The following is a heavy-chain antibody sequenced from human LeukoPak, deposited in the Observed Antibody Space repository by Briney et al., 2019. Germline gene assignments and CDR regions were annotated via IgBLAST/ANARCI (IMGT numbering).Heavy chain of an antibody. J-gene: IGHJ5*02. V-gene: IGHV4-59*01. CDR1: GGSISSYY. D-gene: IGHD5-18*01. CDR2: IYYSGST. CDR3: ARAEWIQLWWDWFDP. Sequence: SETLSLTCTVSGGSISSYYWSWIRQPPGKGLEWIGYIYYSGSTNYNPSLKSRVTISVDTSKNQFSLKLSSVTAADTAVYYCARAEWIQLWWDWFDPWGQGTLVTVSS.